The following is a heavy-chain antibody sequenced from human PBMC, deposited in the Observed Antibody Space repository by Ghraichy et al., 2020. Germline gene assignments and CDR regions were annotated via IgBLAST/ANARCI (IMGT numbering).Heavy chain of an antibody. CDR2: INHSGST. D-gene: IGHD6-13*01. V-gene: IGHV4-34*01. CDR1: GGSFSAYY. J-gene: IGHJ5*02. CDR3: ARGSAADGLIDP. Sequence: SQTLSLTCAVYGGSFSAYYWSWIRQPPGKGLEWIGDINHSGSTNYNPSLKSRVTISVDTSKNQFSLKLSSVTAADTAVYYCARGSAADGLIDPWGQGTLVTVSS.